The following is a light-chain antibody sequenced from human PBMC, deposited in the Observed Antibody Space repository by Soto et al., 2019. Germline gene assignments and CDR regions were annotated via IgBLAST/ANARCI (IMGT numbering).Light chain of an antibody. CDR2: SNN. CDR1: RSNIGSNY. V-gene: IGLV1-47*02. Sequence: QSVLTQPPSASGTPGQRVTIPCSGSRSNIGSNYVYWYQHLPGTAPKLLIHSNNQRPSGVPDRFSGSKSGTSASLAISGLRSEDEADYYCAAWDDSLSALYVFGNGTKVTVL. CDR3: AAWDDSLSALYV. J-gene: IGLJ1*01.